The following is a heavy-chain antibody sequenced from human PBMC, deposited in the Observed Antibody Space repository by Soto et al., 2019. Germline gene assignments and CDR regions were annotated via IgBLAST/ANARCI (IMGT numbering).Heavy chain of an antibody. CDR1: GFSFSTYN. Sequence: PGGSLRLSCAASGFSFSTYNMNWVRQAPGRGLEWVSYISSRSSTIYHADSVKGRFTISRDNAKNSLYPQMNSLRAEDTALYYCAKDESTGYVELYWGLGTLVTVSS. CDR2: ISSRSSTI. CDR3: AKDESTGYVELY. D-gene: IGHD3-22*01. J-gene: IGHJ4*02. V-gene: IGHV3-48*04.